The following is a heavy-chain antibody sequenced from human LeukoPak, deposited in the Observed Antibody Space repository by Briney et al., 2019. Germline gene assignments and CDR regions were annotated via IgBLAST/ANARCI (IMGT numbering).Heavy chain of an antibody. CDR1: GFPFRKDW. CDR2: INQDGTKE. V-gene: IGHV3-7*01. CDR3: AKEFGVVPAAADWFDP. Sequence: GSLRLSCIASGFPFRKDWMTWVRQAPGKGLEWVANINQDGTKEYYADSVKGRFTISRDNSKNTLYLQMNSLRAEDTAVYYCAKEFGVVPAAADWFDPWGQGTLVTVSS. D-gene: IGHD2-2*01. J-gene: IGHJ5*02.